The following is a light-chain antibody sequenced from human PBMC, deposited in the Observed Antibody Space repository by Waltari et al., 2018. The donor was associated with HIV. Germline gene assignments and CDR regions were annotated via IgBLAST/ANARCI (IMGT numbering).Light chain of an antibody. Sequence: QSVLTQPPSASGTPGQRVTISCSGSRSNIGSNTVNWYQQLPGTAPKLLIYSNSQRPSGVPDRFSGSKSGTSASLAISGLQSEDEADYCCAAWDDSLNGWVFGGGTKLTVL. V-gene: IGLV1-44*01. CDR3: AAWDDSLNGWV. CDR1: RSNIGSNT. CDR2: SNS. J-gene: IGLJ3*02.